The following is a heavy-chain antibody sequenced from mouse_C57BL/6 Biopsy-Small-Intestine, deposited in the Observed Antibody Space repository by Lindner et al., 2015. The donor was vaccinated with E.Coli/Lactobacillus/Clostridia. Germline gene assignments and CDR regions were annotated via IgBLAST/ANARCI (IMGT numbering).Heavy chain of an antibody. V-gene: IGHV1-42*01. J-gene: IGHJ2*01. CDR3: ARREVYYFDY. CDR1: GYSFTGNY. Sequence: VQLQESGPELVKPGASVKISCKASGYSFTGNYLNWVKQSPEKSLEWIGEINPSTGSTTYNQKFGAKVTLTIDRSSSTTYMQFKSLTSDDSAVYYCARREVYYFDYWGQGTTLTVSS. CDR2: INPSTGST.